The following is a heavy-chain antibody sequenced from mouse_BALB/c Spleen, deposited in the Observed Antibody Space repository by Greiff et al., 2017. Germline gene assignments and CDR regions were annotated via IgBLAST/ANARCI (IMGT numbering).Heavy chain of an antibody. CDR3: ARRGSSYLYYFDY. D-gene: IGHD1-1*01. CDR2: INPSTGYT. J-gene: IGHJ2*01. Sequence: QVQLKESGAELAKPGASVKMSCKASGYTFTSYWMHWVKQRPGQGLEWIGYINPSTGYTEYNQKFKDKATLTADKSSSTAYMQLSSLTSEDSAVYYCARRGSSYLYYFDYWGQGTTLTVSS. CDR1: GYTFTSYW. V-gene: IGHV1-7*01.